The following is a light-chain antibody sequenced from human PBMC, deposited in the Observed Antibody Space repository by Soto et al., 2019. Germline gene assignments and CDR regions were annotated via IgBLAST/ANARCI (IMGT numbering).Light chain of an antibody. CDR2: VVS. V-gene: IGKV2-28*01. CDR1: QSLLHNNGYTY. CDR3: KQGVQLPHS. J-gene: IGKJ2*01. Sequence: DIEMTQSPLSLPVTPGELASISCRSSQSLLHNNGYTYLDWYLQKPGQRPQLLTYVVSNPAAGVTDSFRGSGSGTDFTLKISRVEPEDAGVYYCKQGVQLPHSFGQGTKLEIK.